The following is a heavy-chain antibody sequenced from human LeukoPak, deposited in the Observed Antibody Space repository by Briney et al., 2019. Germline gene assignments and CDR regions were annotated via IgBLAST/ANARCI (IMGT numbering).Heavy chain of an antibody. V-gene: IGHV3-30*18. J-gene: IGHJ4*02. Sequence: GGSLRLSCAASGFAFSTYGVHWVRQAPDKGLEWVAVVSYDGANEYYADSVKGRFTISRDDSRSTLYLQMNSLRPEDTAVYYCAKEDTTVVTAHLDYWGQGTLVTVSS. CDR3: AKEDTTVVTAHLDY. D-gene: IGHD2-21*02. CDR2: VSYDGANE. CDR1: GFAFSTYG.